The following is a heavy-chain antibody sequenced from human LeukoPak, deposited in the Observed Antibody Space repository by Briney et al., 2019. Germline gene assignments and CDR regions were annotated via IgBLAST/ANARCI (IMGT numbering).Heavy chain of an antibody. D-gene: IGHD4-17*01. J-gene: IGHJ4*02. CDR3: ARSFKTTVTTEAYFDY. Sequence: SETLSLTCTVSGGSINTPNYYWGWIRQTPGKGLEWIGNIFYSGGTYYSPSLTSRVTISLDTSRNQFSLKLSSVTAADTAVYYCARSFKTTVTTEAYFDYWGQGTLVTVSS. V-gene: IGHV4-39*07. CDR1: GGSINTPNYY. CDR2: IFYSGGT.